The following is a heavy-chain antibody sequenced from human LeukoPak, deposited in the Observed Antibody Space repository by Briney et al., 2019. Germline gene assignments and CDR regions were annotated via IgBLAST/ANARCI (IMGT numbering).Heavy chain of an antibody. J-gene: IGHJ6*03. V-gene: IGHV4-59*01. CDR1: GGSISSYY. CDR3: ARCVTTDYYYYMDV. D-gene: IGHD4-11*01. Sequence: KPSETLSLTCTVSGGSISSYYWSWIRQPPGKGLEWIGYIYYSGSTNYNPSLKGRVTISVDTSKNQFSLKLSSVTAADTAVYYCARCVTTDYYYYMDVWGKGTTVTVSS. CDR2: IYYSGST.